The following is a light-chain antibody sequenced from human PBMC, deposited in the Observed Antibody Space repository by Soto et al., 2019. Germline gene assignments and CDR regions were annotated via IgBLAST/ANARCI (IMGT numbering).Light chain of an antibody. J-gene: IGKJ1*01. CDR2: AAS. Sequence: IVLTQSPGTLSLSPGERATLSCRASQSVGSNFLAWYQQKRGQAPRILIYAASNRASGIPDRFSGSGSGSAFTLTISILEPEDLPVYYCQQYGSPPWAFGQGTRVDI. CDR1: QSVGSNF. CDR3: QQYGSPPWA. V-gene: IGKV3-20*01.